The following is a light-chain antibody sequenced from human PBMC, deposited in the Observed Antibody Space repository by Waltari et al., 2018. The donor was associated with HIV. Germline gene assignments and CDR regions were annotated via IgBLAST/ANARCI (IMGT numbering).Light chain of an antibody. Sequence: QSALTQPPSVSGSLGQSVTISCTGTSSDIGAYNRVSWYQQSPGTAPKLSIYEVTHRPSGVPVRFSGSESGNTASLTISGLQADDEADYYCSSYTTSSTWVFGGGTKLTVL. V-gene: IGLV2-18*02. CDR3: SSYTTSSTWV. J-gene: IGLJ3*02. CDR1: SSDIGAYNR. CDR2: EVT.